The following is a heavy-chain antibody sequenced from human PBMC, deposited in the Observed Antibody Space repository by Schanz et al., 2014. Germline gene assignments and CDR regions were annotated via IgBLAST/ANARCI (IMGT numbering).Heavy chain of an antibody. V-gene: IGHV3-21*04. J-gene: IGHJ3*02. CDR1: GFSFSDYS. D-gene: IGHD1-1*01. Sequence: EVQLVESGGGLVKPGGSLRLSCAASGFSFSDYSMSWVRQAPGKGLVWVSRTSNDGSFTTFADSVKGRFTISRDNAKNSLFLQMNSLRAEDTAVYYCARDRWDWNNAFDIWGQGTMVTVSS. CDR3: ARDRWDWNNAFDI. CDR2: TSNDGSFT.